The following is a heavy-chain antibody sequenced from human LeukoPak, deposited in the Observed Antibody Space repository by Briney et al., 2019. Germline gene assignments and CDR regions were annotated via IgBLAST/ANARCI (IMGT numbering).Heavy chain of an antibody. D-gene: IGHD3-22*01. CDR1: GFTFSSYS. J-gene: IGHJ5*02. CDR3: ARDLGYYDTSGP. Sequence: GGSLRLSCAASGFTFSSYSMNWVRQAPGKGLEWVSSISSSSNYIYYADSVKGRSTISRDNAKTSLYLQMNSLRAEDTAVYYCARDLGYYDTSGPWGQGTLVTVSS. CDR2: ISSSSNYI. V-gene: IGHV3-21*01.